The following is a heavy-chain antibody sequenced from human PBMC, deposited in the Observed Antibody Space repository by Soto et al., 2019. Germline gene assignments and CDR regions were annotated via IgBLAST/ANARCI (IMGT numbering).Heavy chain of an antibody. CDR2: ISSSSSTI. V-gene: IGHV3-48*02. J-gene: IGHJ4*02. CDR3: ARASSGDY. Sequence: GGALGLGCAASGFTFSIYSMNWVRRAPGKGLELVSYISSSSSTIYYADSVKGRFTISRDNAKNSLYLQMNSLRDEDTAVYYCARASSGDYWGQGTLVTVSS. CDR1: GFTFSIYS.